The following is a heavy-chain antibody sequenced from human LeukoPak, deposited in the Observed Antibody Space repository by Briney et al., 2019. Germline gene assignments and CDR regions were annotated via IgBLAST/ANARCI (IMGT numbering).Heavy chain of an antibody. D-gene: IGHD3-10*01. CDR2: ITGNSNYI. Sequence: GGSLRLSCAASGFTFSIYSINWVRQAPGRGLEWVSFITGNSNYIYYADSVKGRFTISRDNAKNSLYLQMNSLRVEDTAVYYCARDRVSGSGSIDYWGQGTLVTVSS. CDR1: GFTFSIYS. V-gene: IGHV3-21*01. CDR3: ARDRVSGSGSIDY. J-gene: IGHJ4*02.